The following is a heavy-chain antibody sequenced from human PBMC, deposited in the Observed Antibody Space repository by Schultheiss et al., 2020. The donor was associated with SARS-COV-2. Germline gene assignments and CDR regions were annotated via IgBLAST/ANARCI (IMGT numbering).Heavy chain of an antibody. CDR1: GGSISSSSYY. Sequence: SETLSLTCTVSGGSISSSSYYWSWIRQPPGKGLEWIGEINHSGSTNYNPSLKSRVTISVDTSKNQFSLKLSSVTAADTAVYYCARSGGFWSGYRGMDVWGQGTTVTVSS. V-gene: IGHV4-39*07. J-gene: IGHJ6*02. D-gene: IGHD3-3*01. CDR2: INHSGST. CDR3: ARSGGFWSGYRGMDV.